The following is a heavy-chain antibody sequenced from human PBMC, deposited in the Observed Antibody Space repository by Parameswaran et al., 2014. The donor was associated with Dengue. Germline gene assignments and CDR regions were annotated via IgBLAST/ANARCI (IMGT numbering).Heavy chain of an antibody. CDR2: INQDGTEK. CDR3: ARAPLLPCPADF. J-gene: IGHJ4*02. Sequence: RWIRQPPGKGLEWVANINQDGTEKFYVDSVRGRFTISRDNAKNSLHLQMNSLRAEDTAVYYCARAPLLPCPADFWGQGTLVTVSS. V-gene: IGHV3-7*01.